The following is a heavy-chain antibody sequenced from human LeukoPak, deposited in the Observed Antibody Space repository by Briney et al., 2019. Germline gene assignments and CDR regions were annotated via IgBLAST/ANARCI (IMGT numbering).Heavy chain of an antibody. D-gene: IGHD6-6*01. J-gene: IGHJ6*02. CDR3: ASSSSSSLYYYGMDV. Sequence: GASVTVSCKASGYSFTSNYIHWVRQAPGQGLEWMGMIYPRDGSTSYAQKFQGRVTITRDTSASTAYTELSSLRSEDTAVYYCASSSSSSLYYYGMDVWGQGTTVTVSS. V-gene: IGHV1-46*01. CDR2: IYPRDGST. CDR1: GYSFTSNY.